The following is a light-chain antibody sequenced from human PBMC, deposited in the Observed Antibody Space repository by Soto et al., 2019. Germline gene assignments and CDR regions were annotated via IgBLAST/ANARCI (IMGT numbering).Light chain of an antibody. Sequence: QSVLTQPPSVSGSPGQSVTISCTGTSSDVSSYNRVSWYQQLPGTAPKLMIYEVSNRPSGVPDRFSGSKSGNTASLTISGLQAEDEADYYCSSYTSSSTYVFGTGTKVTVL. CDR3: SSYTSSSTYV. CDR1: SSDVSSYNR. CDR2: EVS. V-gene: IGLV2-18*02. J-gene: IGLJ1*01.